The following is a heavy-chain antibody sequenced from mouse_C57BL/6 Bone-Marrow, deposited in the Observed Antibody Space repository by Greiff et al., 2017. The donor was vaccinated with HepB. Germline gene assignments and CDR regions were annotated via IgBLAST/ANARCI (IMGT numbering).Heavy chain of an antibody. D-gene: IGHD1-1*01. J-gene: IGHJ4*01. CDR1: GYTFTSYW. Sequence: VQLQQPGAELVKPGASVKLSCKASGYTFTSYWMHWVKQRPGQGLEWIGMIHPNSGSTNYNEKFKSKATLTVDKSSSTAYMQLSSLTSEDSAVYYCARSTVVAGPYAMDYWGQGTSVTVSS. CDR2: IHPNSGST. V-gene: IGHV1-64*01. CDR3: ARSTVVAGPYAMDY.